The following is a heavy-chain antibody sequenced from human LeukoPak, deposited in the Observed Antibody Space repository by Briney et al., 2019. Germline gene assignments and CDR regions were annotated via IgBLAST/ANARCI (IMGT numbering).Heavy chain of an antibody. CDR2: IGGSGGDI. CDR3: AIDPNWGIHY. J-gene: IGHJ4*02. V-gene: IGHV3-23*01. Sequence: GGSLRLSCAASGFTFSTYAMGWVRHPPGKGLEWVSIIGGSGGDIHYADSVKGRFTISRDNSKNTLYLQMNSLGVEDTAIYYCAIDPNWGIHYWGQGVLVTVSS. D-gene: IGHD7-27*01. CDR1: GFTFSTYA.